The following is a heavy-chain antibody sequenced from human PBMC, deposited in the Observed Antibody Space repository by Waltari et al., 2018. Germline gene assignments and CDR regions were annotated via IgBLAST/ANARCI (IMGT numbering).Heavy chain of an antibody. D-gene: IGHD3-9*01. CDR3: ARDLYYDILTGYYEPFDY. CDR1: GGSISSSSYY. V-gene: IGHV4-39*07. Sequence: QLQLQESGPGLVKPSETLSLTCTVPGGSISSSSYYWGWIRQPPGKGLEWIGSIYYSGSTYYNPSLKSRVTISVDTSKNQFSLKLSSVTAADTAVYYCARDLYYDILTGYYEPFDYWGQGTLVTVSS. J-gene: IGHJ4*02. CDR2: IYYSGST.